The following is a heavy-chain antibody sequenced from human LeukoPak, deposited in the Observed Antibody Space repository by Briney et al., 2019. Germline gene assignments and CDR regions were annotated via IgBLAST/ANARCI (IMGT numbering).Heavy chain of an antibody. D-gene: IGHD3-10*01. Sequence: SETLSLTCTVSGGSISSSSYYWGWIRQPPGKGLEWIGSIYYSGSTYYNPSLKSRVTISVDTSKNQFSLKLSSVTAADTAVYYCARDYGSGGYWGQGTLVTVSS. V-gene: IGHV4-39*07. CDR1: GGSISSSSYY. J-gene: IGHJ4*02. CDR3: ARDYGSGGY. CDR2: IYYSGST.